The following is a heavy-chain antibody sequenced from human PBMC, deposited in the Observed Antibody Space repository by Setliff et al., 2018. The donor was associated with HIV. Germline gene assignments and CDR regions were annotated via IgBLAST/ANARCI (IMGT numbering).Heavy chain of an antibody. CDR2: IYHSGST. V-gene: IGHV4-31*03. CDR3: ERGTPDHEVWYFDL. Sequence: SETLSLTCTVSGGTVNSGGYYWSWIRQHPGKGLEWIGYIYHSGSTYYNPSLKSRVTISVDTSKNQFSLKLSSVTAADTAIYYCERGTPDHEVWYFDLWGRGTLVTVSS. J-gene: IGHJ2*01. CDR1: GGTVNSGGYY.